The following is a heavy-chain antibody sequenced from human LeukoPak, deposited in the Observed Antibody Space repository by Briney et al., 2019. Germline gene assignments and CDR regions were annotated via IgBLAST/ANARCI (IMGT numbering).Heavy chain of an antibody. CDR3: AKDRASFRGAILWAFSGGSGKFDY. Sequence: GGPLRPPFEAPGFTFSSNARTGFPRAPGKGREGSSAISGGGGRPYYADSVKGRFTISRDNSKNTLYLQMTSLGAEDTAVYYCAKDRASFRGAILWAFSGGSGKFDYWGQGTLVTVSS. D-gene: IGHD3-10*01. CDR2: ISGGGGRP. CDR1: GFTFSSNA. V-gene: IGHV3-23*01. J-gene: IGHJ4*02.